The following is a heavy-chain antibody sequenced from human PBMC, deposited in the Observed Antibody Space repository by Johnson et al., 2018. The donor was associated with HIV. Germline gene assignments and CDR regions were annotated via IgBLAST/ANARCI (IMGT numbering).Heavy chain of an antibody. CDR3: ARDPGSSWTDAFDI. D-gene: IGHD6-13*01. CDR2: ITYDGGNE. Sequence: QVQLVESGGGMVQPGKSLRLSCGASGFTFSNYALHWVRQAPGKGLEWVALITYDGGNEFYADSVKGRFTISRDNSKNTLYLQMNSLRVEDTAVYYCARDPGSSWTDAFDIWGQGTLVTVSS. J-gene: IGHJ3*02. CDR1: GFTFSNYA. V-gene: IGHV3-30*14.